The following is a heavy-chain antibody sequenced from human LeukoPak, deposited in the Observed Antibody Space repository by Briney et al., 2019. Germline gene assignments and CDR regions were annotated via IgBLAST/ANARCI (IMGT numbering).Heavy chain of an antibody. CDR1: GSTFSSYG. V-gene: IGHV3-48*02. D-gene: IGHD4-17*01. CDR3: ARDQDYGFDS. CDR2: ISSTRGTL. J-gene: IGHJ4*02. Sequence: GGSLRLSCAASGSTFSSYGMNWVRQAPGQGLEWVSYISSTRGTLYYADSVKGRIAISRDNAKNSLYLQMNSLRDEDTAVYYCARDQDYGFDSWGQGTLVTVSS.